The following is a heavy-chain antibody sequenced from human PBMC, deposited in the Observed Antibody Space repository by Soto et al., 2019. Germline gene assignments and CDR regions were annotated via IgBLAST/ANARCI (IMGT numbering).Heavy chain of an antibody. CDR1: GGTFSSYA. V-gene: IGHV1-69*13. CDR3: ARDYGSGSYYNFYYYGMDV. Sequence: SVKVSCKASGGTFSSYAISWVRQAPGQGLEWMGGIIPIFGTANYAQKFQGRVTITADESTSTAYMELSSLRSEDTAVYYCARDYGSGSYYNFYYYGMDVWGQGTTVTVYS. D-gene: IGHD3-10*01. J-gene: IGHJ6*02. CDR2: IIPIFGTA.